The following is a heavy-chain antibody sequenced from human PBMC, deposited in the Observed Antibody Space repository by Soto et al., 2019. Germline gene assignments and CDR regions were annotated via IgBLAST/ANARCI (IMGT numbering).Heavy chain of an antibody. Sequence: ASVKVSCKASGYTFTSYAMHWVRQAPGQRLEWMGWINAGNGNTGYAQKFQGRVTMTRNTSISTAYMELSSLRSEDTAVYYCARFDWNDETFDPWGQGTLVTVSS. CDR1: GYTFTSYA. CDR3: ARFDWNDETFDP. J-gene: IGHJ5*02. D-gene: IGHD1-1*01. V-gene: IGHV1-3*01. CDR2: INAGNGNT.